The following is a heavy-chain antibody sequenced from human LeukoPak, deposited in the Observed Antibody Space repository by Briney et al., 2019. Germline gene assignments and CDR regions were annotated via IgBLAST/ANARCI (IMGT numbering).Heavy chain of an antibody. CDR1: GFTFSSYE. CDR3: ARGDSSSWYYYYGMDV. J-gene: IGHJ6*04. CDR2: ISSSGSTI. D-gene: IGHD6-13*01. Sequence: GGSLRLSCAASGFTFSSYEMNWVRQAPGKGLEWVSYISSSGSTIYYADSVKGRFTISRDNAKNSLYLQINSLRAEDTAVYYCARGDSSSWYYYYGMDVWGKGTTVTVSS. V-gene: IGHV3-48*03.